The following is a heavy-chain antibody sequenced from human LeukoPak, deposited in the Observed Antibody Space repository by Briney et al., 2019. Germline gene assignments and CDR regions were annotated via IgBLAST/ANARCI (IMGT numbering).Heavy chain of an antibody. CDR3: RGGQVVRTVDC. V-gene: IGHV4-39*01. CDR2: IYSSGTT. D-gene: IGHD6-6*01. J-gene: IGHJ4*02. CDR1: GGSVTKSVYF. Sequence: SETLSLTCTVSGGSVTKSVYFWDWVRQPPGKGLEWIGSIYSSGTTYYNPSLQSRVTISLDTSKNQFSLKLNSVTAADTAVYYCRGGQVVRTVDCWGQGTLVTVSS.